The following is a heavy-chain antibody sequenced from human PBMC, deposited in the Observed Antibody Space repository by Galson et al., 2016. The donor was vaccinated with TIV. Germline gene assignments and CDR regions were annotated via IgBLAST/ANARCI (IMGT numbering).Heavy chain of an antibody. CDR2: IIPLFGTA. D-gene: IGHD5-18*01. J-gene: IGHJ6*02. CDR3: AKDRNTALDTYHYYYGMDV. Sequence: SVKVSCKASGGTFSSYVFNWVRLAPGQGLEWMGGIIPLFGTANYAQKFQGRVTVTADESTSTVYLDLSSLRSEDTAVYYCAKDRNTALDTYHYYYGMDVWGQGTTVTVS. CDR1: GGTFSSYV. V-gene: IGHV1-69*13.